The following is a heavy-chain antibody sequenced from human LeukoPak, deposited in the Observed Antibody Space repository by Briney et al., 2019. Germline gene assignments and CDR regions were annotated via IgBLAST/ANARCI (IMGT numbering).Heavy chain of an antibody. D-gene: IGHD2-2*01. CDR3: ARQWGDCSSTSCYSAY. V-gene: IGHV5-51*01. J-gene: IGHJ4*02. Sequence: GESLKISCKGCGYSFASYWIAWVRQMPGKGLEWMGIIYPGDSDTRYSPSFQGQVTISADKSISTAYLQWSSLKASDTAIYYCARQWGDCSSTSCYSAYWGQGTLVTVSS. CDR1: GYSFASYW. CDR2: IYPGDSDT.